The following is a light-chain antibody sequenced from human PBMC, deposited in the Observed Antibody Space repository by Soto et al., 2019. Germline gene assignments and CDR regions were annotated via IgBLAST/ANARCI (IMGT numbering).Light chain of an antibody. V-gene: IGKV1-39*01. CDR3: QQSFFTPIT. CDR2: AAS. J-gene: IGKJ5*01. Sequence: DIQMTQSPSSLSASVGDRVTITCRASQSISTYLNWYQQKPGKAPKPLIYAASSLQSGVPSRFSGTGSGTDFTLTISSLQPADSAIYYCQQSFFTPITFGQGTRLEIK. CDR1: QSISTY.